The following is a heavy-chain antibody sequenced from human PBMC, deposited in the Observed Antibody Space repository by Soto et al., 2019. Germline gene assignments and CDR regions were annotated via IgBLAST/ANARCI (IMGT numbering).Heavy chain of an antibody. CDR3: ARVRYYDFWTGYSPPRYYYYYMDV. CDR1: GYTFASYD. J-gene: IGHJ6*03. V-gene: IGHV1-8*01. Sequence: ASVKVSCKASGYTFASYDINWVRQATGQGLEWMGWMNPNSGNTGYAQKFQGRVTMTRSTSISTAYMELSSLRSEDTAVYYCARVRYYDFWTGYSPPRYYYYYMDVWGKGTTVTVSS. CDR2: MNPNSGNT. D-gene: IGHD3-3*01.